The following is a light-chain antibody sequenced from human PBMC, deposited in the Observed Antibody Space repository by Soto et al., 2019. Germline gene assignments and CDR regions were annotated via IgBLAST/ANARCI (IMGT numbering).Light chain of an antibody. CDR3: QQSYGTPIT. V-gene: IGKV1-39*01. J-gene: IGKJ5*01. CDR2: VAS. Sequence: DIQMTHSPSSPSAPVRHRVTITCRASQSISRYLNWYQQKPGKAPNLLIYVASSLQSEVPSRFSGSGSGTDFTLTITSLQPEDFATYYCQQSYGTPITFGQGTRLEIK. CDR1: QSISRY.